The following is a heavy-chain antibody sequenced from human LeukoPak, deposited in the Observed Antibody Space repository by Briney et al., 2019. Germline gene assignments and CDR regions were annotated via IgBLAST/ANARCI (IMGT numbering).Heavy chain of an antibody. Sequence: SETLSLTCTVSGGSISSSPYYWGWIRQPPGKGLEWIGSIYYSGTTHYSPSLESRVTISVDTSKSQFSLKLASVTAADTAVYYCASVGGDCWYFQHWGQGTLVTVSS. CDR2: IYYSGTT. CDR3: ASVGGDCWYFQH. J-gene: IGHJ1*01. CDR1: GGSISSSPYY. D-gene: IGHD2-21*02. V-gene: IGHV4-39*07.